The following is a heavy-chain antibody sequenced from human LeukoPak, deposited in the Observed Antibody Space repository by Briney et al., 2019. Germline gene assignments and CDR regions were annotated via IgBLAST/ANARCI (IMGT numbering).Heavy chain of an antibody. V-gene: IGHV3-23*01. J-gene: IGHJ4*02. CDR3: AKDYYDSSGFRVYYFDY. D-gene: IGHD3-22*01. Sequence: PGGSLRLSCAASGFTFSSYAMSWVRQAPGKGLEWVSAISGSGGSTYYADSVKGRFTISRDNSKNTLYLQMNSLRAEDTAVYYCAKDYYDSSGFRVYYFDYWGQGTLVTVSS. CDR1: GFTFSSYA. CDR2: ISGSGGST.